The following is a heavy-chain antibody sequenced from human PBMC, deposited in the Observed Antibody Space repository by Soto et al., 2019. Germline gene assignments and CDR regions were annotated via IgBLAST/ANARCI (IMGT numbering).Heavy chain of an antibody. CDR1: GFTFDDYA. CDR3: AKGGWGDIVVVVAATPLDY. D-gene: IGHD2-15*01. J-gene: IGHJ4*02. CDR2: ISWNSGSI. V-gene: IGHV3-9*01. Sequence: EVQLVESGGGLVQPGRSLRLSCAASGFTFDDYAMHWVRQAPGKGLEWVAGISWNSGSIGYADSVKGRFTISRDNDNNSLYLQMNSLRAEDTALYYCAKGGWGDIVVVVAATPLDYWGQGTLVTVSS.